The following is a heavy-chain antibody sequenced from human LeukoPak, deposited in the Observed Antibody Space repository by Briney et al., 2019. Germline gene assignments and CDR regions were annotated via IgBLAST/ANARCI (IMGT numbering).Heavy chain of an antibody. CDR1: GGSISYYY. CDR3: ARSYHGSGSYIDY. CDR2: IYYSGNT. D-gene: IGHD3-10*01. Sequence: PSETLSLACSVSGGSISYYYWSWIRQPPGKGLEWIGYIYYSGNTDYNPSLKSRVTISVDTSNNQFSLKLSSVTAADTAVYYCARSYHGSGSYIDYWGQGTLVTVSS. J-gene: IGHJ4*02. V-gene: IGHV4-59*08.